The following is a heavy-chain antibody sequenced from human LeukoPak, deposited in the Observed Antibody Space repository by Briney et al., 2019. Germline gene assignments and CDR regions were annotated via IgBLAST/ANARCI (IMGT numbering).Heavy chain of an antibody. Sequence: GSLRLSCAASGFTFSSYAMHWVRQAPGKGLEYVSAISSNGGSTYYANSVKGRFTISRDSSKNTLFLQMGSLRAEDMAVYYCARGGSIAARPIDYWGQGTLVTVSS. V-gene: IGHV3-64*01. CDR1: GFTFSSYA. D-gene: IGHD6-6*01. J-gene: IGHJ4*02. CDR3: ARGGSIAARPIDY. CDR2: ISSNGGST.